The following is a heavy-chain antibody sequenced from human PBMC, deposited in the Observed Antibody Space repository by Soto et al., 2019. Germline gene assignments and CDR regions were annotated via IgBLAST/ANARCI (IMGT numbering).Heavy chain of an antibody. J-gene: IGHJ6*02. V-gene: IGHV1-8*01. Sequence: QVQLVQSGAEVKKPGASVKVSCKASGYTFTSYDINWVRQATGQGLEWMGWMNPNSGNTGYAQKFQGRVTMTSNTPISTAYMQLSSLRSEDTAVYYCARVGTSWLYDYYGMDVWGQGTTVTVSS. CDR3: ARVGTSWLYDYYGMDV. CDR2: MNPNSGNT. CDR1: GYTFTSYD. D-gene: IGHD6-13*01.